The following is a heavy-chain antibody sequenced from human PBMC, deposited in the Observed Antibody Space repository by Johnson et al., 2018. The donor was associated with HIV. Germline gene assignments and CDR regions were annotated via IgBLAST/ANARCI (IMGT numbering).Heavy chain of an antibody. CDR3: AKDLLNESGAFDI. Sequence: VQLVESGGGVVQPGRSLRLSCAASGFTFSSYAMHWVRQAPGTGLEWVAVISYDGSNKYYADSVKGRFTISRDNAKNSLYLQMNSLRAEDTALYYCAKDLLNESGAFDIGGKGTMVTVSS. V-gene: IGHV3-30-3*01. J-gene: IGHJ3*02. D-gene: IGHD1-1*01. CDR1: GFTFSSYA. CDR2: ISYDGSNK.